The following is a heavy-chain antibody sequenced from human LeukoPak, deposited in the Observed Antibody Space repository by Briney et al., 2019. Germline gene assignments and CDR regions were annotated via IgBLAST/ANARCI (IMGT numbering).Heavy chain of an antibody. CDR2: IIPIFGTA. CDR1: GGTFSSYA. CDR3: ARDGPLPGELPGYSSSWYGDY. V-gene: IGHV1-69*13. J-gene: IGHJ4*02. Sequence: SVKVSCKASGGTFSSYAISWVRQAPGQGLEWMGGIIPIFGTANYAQKFQGRVTITADESTSTAYMELSSLRSEDTAVYYCARDGPLPGELPGYSSSWYGDYWGQGTLVTVSS. D-gene: IGHD6-13*01.